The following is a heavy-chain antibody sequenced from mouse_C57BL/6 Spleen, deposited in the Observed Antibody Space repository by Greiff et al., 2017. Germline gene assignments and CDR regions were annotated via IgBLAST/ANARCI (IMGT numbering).Heavy chain of an antibody. D-gene: IGHD2-2*01. V-gene: IGHV1-72*01. CDR3: ARSPGYDEDWCAY. CDR2: IDPNSGGT. J-gene: IGHJ3*01. Sequence: PGRGLEWIGRIDPNSGGTKYNEKFMSKATLTVDKPSSPAYMQRSSLTPEEPEASYCARSPGYDEDWCAYWGQGTLVTVSA.